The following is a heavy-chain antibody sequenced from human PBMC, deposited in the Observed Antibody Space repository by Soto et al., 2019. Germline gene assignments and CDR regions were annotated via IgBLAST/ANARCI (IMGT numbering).Heavy chain of an antibody. V-gene: IGHV2-5*02. J-gene: IGHJ4*02. D-gene: IGHD3-3*01. CDR3: AHRVLRTVFGLVTPTAIYFDF. CDR1: GFSLTTSGVG. CDR2: IYWDDDK. Sequence: QITLNESGPTQVKPRQTLTLTCTFSGFSLTTSGVGVGWIRQSPGKAPEWLALIYWDDDKRYSPSLKSRLTITKDTSKNQVGLTMADLDPADTATYYCAHRVLRTVFGLVTPTAIYFDFWGQGTPVAVSS.